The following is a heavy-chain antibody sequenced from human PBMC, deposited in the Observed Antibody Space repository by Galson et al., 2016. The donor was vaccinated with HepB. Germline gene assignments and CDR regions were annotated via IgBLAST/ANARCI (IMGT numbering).Heavy chain of an antibody. J-gene: IGHJ6*02. CDR3: AILSVDVVAEMNGMDV. CDR2: INGDGSST. V-gene: IGHV3-74*01. D-gene: IGHD5-12*01. CDR1: GFTFSKYW. Sequence: SLRLSCAASGFTFSKYWMHWVRQAPGKGLVWVSRINGDGSSTAYADSVKGRFTISRDNAKNTLYLQMNSLRAEDTAMYYCAILSVDVVAEMNGMDVWGHGTTVTVSS.